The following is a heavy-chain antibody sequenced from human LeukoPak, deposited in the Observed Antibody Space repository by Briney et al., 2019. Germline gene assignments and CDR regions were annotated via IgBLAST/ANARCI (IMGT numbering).Heavy chain of an antibody. CDR1: GYTLTRYG. D-gene: IGHD3-3*01. CDR3: ARGVTYYDLWSGSYPLLNDAFDI. Sequence: GASVKVSCEASGYTLTRYGVSWVRQAPGQGLEWMGWISAYNGNTNYAQKLQGRVTMTTDTSTSTAYMELRSLRSDDTAVYYCARGVTYYDLWSGSYPLLNDAFDIWGQGTMVTVSS. CDR2: ISAYNGNT. V-gene: IGHV1-18*01. J-gene: IGHJ3*02.